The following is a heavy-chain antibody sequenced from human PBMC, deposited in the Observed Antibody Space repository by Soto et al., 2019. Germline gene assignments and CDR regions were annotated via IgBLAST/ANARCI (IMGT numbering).Heavy chain of an antibody. CDR2: ISGSGGST. Sequence: GGSLRLSCAASGFTFSSYAMSWVRQAPGKGLEWVSAISGSGGSTYYADSVKGRFTISRDNSKNTLYLQMNSLRAEDTAVYYCAKRGGYGPDYYYYGMDVWGQGTTVTVSS. CDR3: AKRGGYGPDYYYYGMDV. V-gene: IGHV3-23*01. CDR1: GFTFSSYA. J-gene: IGHJ6*02. D-gene: IGHD5-18*01.